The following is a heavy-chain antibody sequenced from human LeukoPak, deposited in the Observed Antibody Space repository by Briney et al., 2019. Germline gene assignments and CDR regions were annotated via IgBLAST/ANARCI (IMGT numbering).Heavy chain of an antibody. Sequence: PSETLSLTCTVSGGSIRSGTDYWSWIRQPAGKGLEWIGLIYMSGSTDYNPSFKSRVTMSVDTSKNQVSLKLRSVTAADTAVYYCARVVWGGDFHYSLDVWGKGTTVIVSS. J-gene: IGHJ6*03. CDR1: GGSIRSGTDY. CDR2: IYMSGST. CDR3: ARVVWGGDFHYSLDV. V-gene: IGHV4-61*02. D-gene: IGHD7-27*01.